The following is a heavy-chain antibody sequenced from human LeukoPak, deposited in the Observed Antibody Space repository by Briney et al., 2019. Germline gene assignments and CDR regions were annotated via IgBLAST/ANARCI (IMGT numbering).Heavy chain of an antibody. V-gene: IGHV4-61*02. CDR2: ISASGST. Sequence: SETLSLTCTVSDDSISSGSYYWSWIRQPAGKGLEWIGRISASGSTNYNPSLNSRVTISVDTSKNQFSLRLSSVTAADTAVYYCARGRRTSQYFCDSSTYFDYWGQGTLVTVSS. CDR3: ARGRRTSQYFCDSSTYFDY. CDR1: DDSISSGSYY. D-gene: IGHD3-22*01. J-gene: IGHJ4*02.